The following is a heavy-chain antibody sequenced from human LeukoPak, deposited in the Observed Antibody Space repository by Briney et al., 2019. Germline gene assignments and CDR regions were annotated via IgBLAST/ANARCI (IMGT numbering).Heavy chain of an antibody. CDR1: GYTFTGYY. CDR2: INPNSGGT. J-gene: IGHJ4*02. Sequence: ASVKVSCKASGYTFTGYYMHWVRQAPGQGLEWMGRINPNSGGTNYAQKFQGRVTMTRDTSISTAYMELSRLRSDDTAVYYCAVEYYYDSSGHRATYWGQGTLVTVSS. D-gene: IGHD3-22*01. CDR3: AVEYYYDSSGHRATY. V-gene: IGHV1-2*06.